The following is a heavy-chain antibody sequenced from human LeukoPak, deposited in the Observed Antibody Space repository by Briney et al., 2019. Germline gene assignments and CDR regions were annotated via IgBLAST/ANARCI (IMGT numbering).Heavy chain of an antibody. V-gene: IGHV3-23*01. J-gene: IGHJ6*03. Sequence: QPGGSLRLSCAASGFTFSSYAMSWVRQAPGKGPEWVSAITGSGGSTYYADSVKGRFTISRDNSKNTLYLQMNSLRAEDTAVYYCAKDGYDYYYYMDVWGKGTTVTVSS. CDR2: ITGSGGST. CDR3: AKDGYDYYYYMDV. CDR1: GFTFSSYA.